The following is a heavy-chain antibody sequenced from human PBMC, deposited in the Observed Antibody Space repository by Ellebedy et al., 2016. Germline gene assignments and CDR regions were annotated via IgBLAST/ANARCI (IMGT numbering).Heavy chain of an antibody. CDR1: GFTFGDHA. Sequence: GESLKISCTASGFTFGDHAMSWFRQAPGKGLEWVGFIRSKAYGGTTEYAASVKGRFTISRDDSKSIAYLQMNSLKTEDTAVYYCTRDWDPGYNWNEPGYWGQGTLVTVSS. D-gene: IGHD1-20*01. CDR2: IRSKAYGGTT. V-gene: IGHV3-49*03. J-gene: IGHJ4*02. CDR3: TRDWDPGYNWNEPGY.